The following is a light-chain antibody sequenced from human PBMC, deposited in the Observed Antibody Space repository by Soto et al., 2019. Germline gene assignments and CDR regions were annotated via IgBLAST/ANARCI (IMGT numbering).Light chain of an antibody. CDR1: SSNVGAGYD. CDR3: ATWDDSVYGPV. CDR2: GYK. Sequence: QSVLTQPPSVSGAPGQRITISCTGTSSNVGAGYDVHWYQHLPGRAPRLLVYGYKNRASGIPDRFSVSRSGTSDSLAITGLQAEDEADYYCATWDDSVYGPVFGGGTKLTVL. J-gene: IGLJ2*01. V-gene: IGLV1-40*02.